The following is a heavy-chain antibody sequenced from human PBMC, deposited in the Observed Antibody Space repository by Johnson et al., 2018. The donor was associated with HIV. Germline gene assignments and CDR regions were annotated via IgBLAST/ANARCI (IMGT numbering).Heavy chain of an antibody. Sequence: VQLVESGGGVVQPGGSLRLSCVASGFTFSSYDMHWVRQATGKGLEWVSAIGTAGDTYYPGSVKGRFTISRDNSKNTLYLQMNSLRAEDTAVYYCARRDDIRNGAFDIWGQGTMVTVSS. J-gene: IGHJ3*02. D-gene: IGHD3-22*01. CDR2: IGTAGDT. CDR3: ARRDDIRNGAFDI. V-gene: IGHV3-13*01. CDR1: GFTFSSYD.